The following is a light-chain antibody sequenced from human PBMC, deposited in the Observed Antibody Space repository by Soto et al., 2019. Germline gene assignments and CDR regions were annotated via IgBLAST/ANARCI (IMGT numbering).Light chain of an antibody. J-gene: IGKJ1*01. CDR2: GAS. CDR1: QTVTSN. V-gene: IGKV3-15*01. Sequence: EIVMTQSPVTLSVSPGETANLSCRASQTVTSNLAWYQQKPGRSPRLLLSGASTRATGIPARFSGSGSGTEFTLTISRLQSEDLAVYYCQQYNDWPRTFGQATKVDIK. CDR3: QQYNDWPRT.